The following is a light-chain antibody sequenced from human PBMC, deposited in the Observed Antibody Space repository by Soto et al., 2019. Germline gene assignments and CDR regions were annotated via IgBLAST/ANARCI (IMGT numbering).Light chain of an antibody. Sequence: QSALTQPASVSGSPGQSITISCTGTSSDGGGYKYVSWYHQHPGKAPKLMIYDIRNRPSGVSNRFSGSKSGNTASLTISGLQAEDEAEYYCSSYTSSSTRVFGTGTKLTFL. CDR3: SSYTSSSTRV. V-gene: IGLV2-14*03. J-gene: IGLJ1*01. CDR1: SSDGGGYKY. CDR2: DIR.